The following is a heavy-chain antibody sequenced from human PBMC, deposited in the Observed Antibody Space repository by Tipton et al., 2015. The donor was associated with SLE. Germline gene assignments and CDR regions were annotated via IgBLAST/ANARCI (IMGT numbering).Heavy chain of an antibody. J-gene: IGHJ3*02. CDR3: ARDDSSGRGAFDI. D-gene: IGHD6-19*01. Sequence: LRLSCAVYGGSFSGYYWSWIRQPPGKGLEWIGEIYHSGSTNYNPSLKSRVTISVDKSKNQFSLKLSSVTAADTAVYYCARDDSSGRGAFDIWGQGTMVTVSS. CDR2: IYHSGST. CDR1: GGSFSGYY. V-gene: IGHV4-34*01.